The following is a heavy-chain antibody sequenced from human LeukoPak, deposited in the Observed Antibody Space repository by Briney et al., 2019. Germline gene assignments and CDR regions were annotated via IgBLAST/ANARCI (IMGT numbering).Heavy chain of an antibody. CDR2: IYSGGST. CDR1: GFTFSSYA. CDR3: ARDAMYSGSYGGDY. V-gene: IGHV3-53*01. D-gene: IGHD1-26*01. J-gene: IGHJ4*02. Sequence: GGSLRLSCAASGFTFSSYAMSWVRQAPGKGLEWVSVIYSGGSTYYADSVKGRFTISRDNSKNTLYLQMNSLRAEDTAVYYCARDAMYSGSYGGDYWGQGTLVTVSS.